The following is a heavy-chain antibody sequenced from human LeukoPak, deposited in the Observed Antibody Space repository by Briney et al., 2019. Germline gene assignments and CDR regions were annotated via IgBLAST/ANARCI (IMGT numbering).Heavy chain of an antibody. V-gene: IGHV3-23*01. Sequence: PGGSLRLSCAASGFTFSSYAMSWVRQAPGKGLEWVSAISGSGGSTYYADSVKGRFTISRDNSKNTLDLQLNSLRAEDTAVYYCAKEPYSSGCFDPWGQGTLVTVSS. J-gene: IGHJ5*02. CDR3: AKEPYSSGCFDP. CDR1: GFTFSSYA. CDR2: ISGSGGST. D-gene: IGHD6-19*01.